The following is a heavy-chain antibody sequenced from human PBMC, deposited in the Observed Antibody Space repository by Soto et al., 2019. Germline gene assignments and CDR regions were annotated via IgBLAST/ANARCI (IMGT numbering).Heavy chain of an antibody. CDR3: ARVLHQWLAPPGIGWFDP. V-gene: IGHV1-69*13. Sequence: ASVKVSFKASGGTFSSYAISWVRQAPGQGLEWMGGIIPIFGTANYAQKFQGRVTITADESTSTAYMELSSLRSEDTAVYYCARVLHQWLAPPGIGWFDPWGQGTLVTVSS. CDR2: IIPIFGTA. D-gene: IGHD6-19*01. J-gene: IGHJ5*02. CDR1: GGTFSSYA.